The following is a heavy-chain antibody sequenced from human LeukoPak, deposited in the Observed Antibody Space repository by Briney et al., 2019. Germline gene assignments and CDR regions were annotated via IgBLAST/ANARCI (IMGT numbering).Heavy chain of an antibody. J-gene: IGHJ3*02. CDR2: ISYDGSNK. V-gene: IGHV3-30-3*01. Sequence: GGSLRLSCAASGFTFSSYAMHWVRQAPGKGLEWVAVISYDGSNKYYADSVKGRFTISRDNSKNTLYLQMNSLRAEDTAVYYCARGIAVDAFDIWGQGTMVTVSS. CDR3: ARGIAVDAFDI. D-gene: IGHD6-19*01. CDR1: GFTFSSYA.